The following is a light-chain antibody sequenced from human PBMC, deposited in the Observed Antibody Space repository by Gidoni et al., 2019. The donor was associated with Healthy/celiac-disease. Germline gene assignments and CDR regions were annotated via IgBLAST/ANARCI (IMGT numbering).Light chain of an antibody. J-gene: IGKJ4*01. CDR2: AAS. CDR1: QSISSY. CDR3: QQSYSTPVT. Sequence: DIQMTQSPSSLSASVGDRVTITCRASQSISSYLNWYQQKPGKAPKLLIYAASSLQSRVPSRFRGSGSGTDFTLTISRLQPEDFATYYCQQSYSTPVTFGGGTKVEIK. V-gene: IGKV1-39*01.